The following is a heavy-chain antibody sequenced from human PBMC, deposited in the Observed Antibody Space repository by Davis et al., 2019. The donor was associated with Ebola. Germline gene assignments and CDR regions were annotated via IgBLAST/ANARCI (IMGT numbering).Heavy chain of an antibody. V-gene: IGHV3-30*18. Sequence: GGSLRLSCAASGFTFSSYGMHWVRQAPGKGLEWVAVISYDGSNKYYADSVKGRFTISRANSKNTLYLQMNSLRAEDTAVYYCAKDGTSSSSLYYYGMDVWGQGTTVTVSS. J-gene: IGHJ6*02. CDR2: ISYDGSNK. CDR1: GFTFSSYG. D-gene: IGHD6-6*01. CDR3: AKDGTSSSSLYYYGMDV.